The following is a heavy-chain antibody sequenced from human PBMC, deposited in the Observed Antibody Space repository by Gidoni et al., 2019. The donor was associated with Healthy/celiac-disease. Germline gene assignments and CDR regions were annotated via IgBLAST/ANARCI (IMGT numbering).Heavy chain of an antibody. CDR2: IIPIFGPA. V-gene: IGHV1-69*06. J-gene: IGHJ4*02. Sequence: QVQLVQSGAEVKKPGSSVKVSCKASGGTFSSYAISWVRQAPGQGLEWMGGIIPIFGPANYAQKYQGRVTITADKSTSTAYMELSSLRSEDTAVYYCASQTRGQYYDFWSGPGGYFDYWGQGTLVTVSS. CDR3: ASQTRGQYYDFWSGPGGYFDY. D-gene: IGHD3-3*01. CDR1: GGTFSSYA.